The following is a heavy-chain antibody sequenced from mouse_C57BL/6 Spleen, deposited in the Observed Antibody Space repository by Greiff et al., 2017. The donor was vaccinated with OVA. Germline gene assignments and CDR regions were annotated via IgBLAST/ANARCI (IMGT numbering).Heavy chain of an antibody. D-gene: IGHD1-1*01. CDR1: GYSITSGYY. Sequence: VQLKQSGPGLVKPSQSLSLTCSVTGYSITSGYYWNWIRQFPGNQLEWMGYISYDGSNNYNPSLKNRISITRDTSKNQFFLKLNSVTTEDTATYYGAREDYYGSSYMCFAYWGQGTLVTVSA. J-gene: IGHJ3*01. CDR3: AREDYYGSSYMCFAY. CDR2: ISYDGSN. V-gene: IGHV3-6*01.